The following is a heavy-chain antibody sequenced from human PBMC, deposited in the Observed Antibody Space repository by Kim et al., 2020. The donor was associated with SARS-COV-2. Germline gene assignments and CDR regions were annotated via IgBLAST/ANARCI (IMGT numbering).Heavy chain of an antibody. CDR2: IYYSGST. V-gene: IGHV4-59*13. CDR1: GDSISSYY. D-gene: IGHD6-13*01. Sequence: SETLSLTCTVSGDSISSYYWSWIRQPPGKGLEWIGYIYYSGSTNYNPSLKSRVTISVDTSKNQFSLKLSSVTAADTAVYYCARADSWYSDYNWFDPWGQGTLVTVSS. J-gene: IGHJ5*02. CDR3: ARADSWYSDYNWFDP.